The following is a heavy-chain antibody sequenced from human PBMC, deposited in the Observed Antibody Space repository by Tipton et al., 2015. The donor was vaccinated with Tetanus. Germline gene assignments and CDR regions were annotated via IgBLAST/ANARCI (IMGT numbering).Heavy chain of an antibody. CDR2: VHYSGST. CDR1: GGSISSYY. V-gene: IGHV4-59*01. Sequence: LRLSCTVSGGSISSYYWTWIRQPPGRGLEWIGYVHYSGSTNYSPSLRSRVTLSVDTSKNQFSLKLSSVTAADTAVYYCARIGWLQQNKPAFDIWGQRTMVTVSS. D-gene: IGHD6-19*01. CDR3: ARIGWLQQNKPAFDI. J-gene: IGHJ3*02.